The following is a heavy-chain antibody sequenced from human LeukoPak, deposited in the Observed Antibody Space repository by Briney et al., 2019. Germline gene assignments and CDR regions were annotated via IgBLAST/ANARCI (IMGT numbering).Heavy chain of an antibody. D-gene: IGHD6-19*01. V-gene: IGHV3-30*03. J-gene: IGHJ5*02. CDR2: ISYDGSNK. Sequence: GGSLRLSCAASGFTFSSYGMHWVRQAPGKGLEWVAVISYDGSNKYYADSVKGRFTISRDNSKNTLYLQMNSLRAEDTAVYYCATRNHGPYSSGWYSGDWFDPWGQGTLVTVSS. CDR3: ATRNHGPYSSGWYSGDWFDP. CDR1: GFTFSSYG.